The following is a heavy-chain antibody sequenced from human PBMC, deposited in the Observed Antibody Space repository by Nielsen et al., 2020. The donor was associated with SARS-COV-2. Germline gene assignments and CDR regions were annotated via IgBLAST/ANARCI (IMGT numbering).Heavy chain of an antibody. CDR1: GASISSGGYF. D-gene: IGHD5-12*01. CDR2: IYFTGRT. CDR3: AREASGYDHSLSGMDL. J-gene: IGHJ6*02. Sequence: SETLSLTCTVSGASISSGGYFWSWIRQHPGKGLEWIGYIYFTGRTSYNPSLKSRVAMSVDTSKNQFSLDLKSVTAADQAMYSYAREASGYDHSLSGMDLWVLGATVTVSS. V-gene: IGHV4-31*03.